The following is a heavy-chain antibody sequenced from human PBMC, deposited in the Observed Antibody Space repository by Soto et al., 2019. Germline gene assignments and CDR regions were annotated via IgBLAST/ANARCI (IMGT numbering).Heavy chain of an antibody. CDR2: TNADNGDT. CDR1: GYTFSTYA. Sequence: QVHLVQSGAEMRKPGASVKVSCKASGYTFSTYAIHWVRQAPEQGLEWMGWTNADNGDTKFSQKFQGRVTITRDTSANTAYMDLSSLRPEDTAVYYCARGGWFGELPFDYWGQGTLVTVSS. CDR3: ARGGWFGELPFDY. V-gene: IGHV1-3*01. J-gene: IGHJ4*02. D-gene: IGHD3-10*01.